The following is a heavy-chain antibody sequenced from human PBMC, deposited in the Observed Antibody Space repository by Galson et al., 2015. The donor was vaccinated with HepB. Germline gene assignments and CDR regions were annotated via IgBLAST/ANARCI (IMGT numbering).Heavy chain of an antibody. V-gene: IGHV1-18*01. CDR1: GYTFTSYG. Sequence: SVKVSCKASGYTFTSYGISWVRQAPGQGLEWMGWISAYNGNTNYAQKLQGRVTMTTDTSTSTAYMELRSLRSDDTAVYYCARDLPVRRVVYNWFDPWGQGTLVTVSS. J-gene: IGHJ5*02. CDR2: ISAYNGNT. CDR3: ARDLPVRRVVYNWFDP. D-gene: IGHD2-15*01.